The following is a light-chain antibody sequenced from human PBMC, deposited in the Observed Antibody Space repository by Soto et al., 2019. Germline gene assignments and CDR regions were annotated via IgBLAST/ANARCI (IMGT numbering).Light chain of an antibody. CDR3: QQLSNWPIT. CDR1: QTVSSY. V-gene: IGKV3-11*01. J-gene: IGKJ5*01. Sequence: EIVLTQSPATLSLSPGERATLSCRASQTVSSYLAWFQQKPGQPPRLLIYDASNRATGIPARFSGSGSGADFTLTISSLEPEDFAVYYCQQLSNWPITFGQGTRLEIK. CDR2: DAS.